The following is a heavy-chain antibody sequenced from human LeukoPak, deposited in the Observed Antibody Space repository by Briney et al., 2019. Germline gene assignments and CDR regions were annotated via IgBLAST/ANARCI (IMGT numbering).Heavy chain of an antibody. CDR2: INHSGST. CDR1: GGSFSGYY. J-gene: IGHJ4*02. CDR3: ARAKVGVGASRGSFDY. V-gene: IGHV4-34*01. D-gene: IGHD1-26*01. Sequence: SETLSLTCAVYGGSFSGYYWSWIRQPPGKGLEWIGEINHSGSTNYNPSLKSRVTISVDTSKTQFSLKLSSVTAADTAVYYCARAKVGVGASRGSFDYWGQGTLVTVSS.